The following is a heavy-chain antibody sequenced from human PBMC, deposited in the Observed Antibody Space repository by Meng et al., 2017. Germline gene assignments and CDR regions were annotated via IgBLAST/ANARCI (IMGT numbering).Heavy chain of an antibody. J-gene: IGHJ4*02. Sequence: QVRLRVTGRGLVRPSGTLSLTGAASGGSISSGNWWSWVRQPPGKGLEWIGEIYHSGSTNYNPSLKSRVTISVDKSKNQFSLKLSSVTAADTAVYYCARWSIYCSGGSCYSFDYWGQGTLVTVSS. CDR3: ARWSIYCSGGSCYSFDY. CDR1: GGSISSGNW. CDR2: IYHSGST. D-gene: IGHD2-15*01. V-gene: IGHV4-4*02.